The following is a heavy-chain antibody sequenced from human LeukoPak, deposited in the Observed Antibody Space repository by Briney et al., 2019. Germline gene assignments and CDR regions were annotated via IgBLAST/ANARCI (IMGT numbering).Heavy chain of an antibody. CDR1: GGSFSGYY. D-gene: IGHD3-16*01. CDR3: ARGDDDWFDP. CDR2: INHSGST. J-gene: IGHJ5*02. V-gene: IGHV4-34*01. Sequence: SETLSLTCAVYGGSFSGYYWSWIRQPPGKGLEWIGEINHSGSTNYNPSLKSRVTISVDTSKNQFPLKLSSVTAADTAVYYCARGDDDWFDPWGQGTLVTVSS.